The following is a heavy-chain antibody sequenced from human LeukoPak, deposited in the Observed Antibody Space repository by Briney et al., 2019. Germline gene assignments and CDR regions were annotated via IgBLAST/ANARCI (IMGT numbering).Heavy chain of an antibody. CDR2: INHSGST. D-gene: IGHD3-22*01. J-gene: IGHJ4*02. CDR3: ARDSGHYDSSGYYYALNY. V-gene: IGHV4-34*01. Sequence: PSETLSLTCAVYGGSFSGYYWSWIRQPPGKGLEWIGEINHSGSTNYNPSLKSRVTISVDTSKNQFSLKLSSVTAADTAVYYCARDSGHYDSSGYYYALNYWGQGTLVTVSS. CDR1: GGSFSGYY.